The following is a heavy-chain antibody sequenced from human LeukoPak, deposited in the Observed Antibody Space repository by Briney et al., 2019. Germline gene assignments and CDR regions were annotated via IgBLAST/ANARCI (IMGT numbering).Heavy chain of an antibody. V-gene: IGHV3-74*01. CDR3: ARDLRSPSDTNIAIDY. Sequence: GGSLRLSCAASGFTFSSYWMHWVRQTPGKGLVWVSRINGDGSSTVSADSVKGRFTISRDNAMNTLYLQMNSLRAEERAVYYCARDLRSPSDTNIAIDYWGQGTLVTVSS. D-gene: IGHD2-8*01. J-gene: IGHJ4*02. CDR2: INGDGSST. CDR1: GFTFSSYW.